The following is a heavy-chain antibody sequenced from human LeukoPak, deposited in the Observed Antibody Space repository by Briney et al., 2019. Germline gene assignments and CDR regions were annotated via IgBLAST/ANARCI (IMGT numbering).Heavy chain of an antibody. CDR3: ARGLRPMYLYDY. D-gene: IGHD5-12*01. J-gene: IGHJ4*02. CDR1: GGSFSGYY. CDR2: INHSGST. Sequence: SETLSLTCAVYGGSFSGYYWSWIRQPPGEGLEWIGEINHSGSTNYNPSLKSRVTISVDTSKNQFSLKLSSVTAADTAVYYCARGLRPMYLYDYWGQGTLVTVSS. V-gene: IGHV4-34*01.